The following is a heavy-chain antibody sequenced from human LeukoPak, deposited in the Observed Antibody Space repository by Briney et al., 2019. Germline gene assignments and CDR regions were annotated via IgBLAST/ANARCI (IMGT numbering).Heavy chain of an antibody. CDR1: GGSLNNYY. CDR2: SYYSGGT. CDR3: ARNLHTGYWYFDL. Sequence: SETLSLTCTVSGGSLNNYYWGWIRQAAGRGLEWIAYSYYSGGTNYNSSLKSRVTISVDTSKNQFSLKLSSVTAADTAVYYCARNLHTGYWYFDLWGRGTLVTVSS. D-gene: IGHD1-14*01. J-gene: IGHJ2*01. V-gene: IGHV4-59*13.